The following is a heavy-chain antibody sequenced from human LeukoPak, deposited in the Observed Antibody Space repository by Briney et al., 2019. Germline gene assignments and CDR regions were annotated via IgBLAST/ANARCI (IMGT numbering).Heavy chain of an antibody. Sequence: SETLSLTCTVSGGSISRYYWSWIRQPPGKGLEWIGYIYYSGSTNYNPSLKSRVTISVDTSKNQFSLKLSSVTAANTAVYYCASTFGGVMVDYWGQGTLVTVSS. D-gene: IGHD3-16*01. CDR1: GGSISRYY. V-gene: IGHV4-59*01. J-gene: IGHJ4*02. CDR3: ASTFGGVMVDY. CDR2: IYYSGST.